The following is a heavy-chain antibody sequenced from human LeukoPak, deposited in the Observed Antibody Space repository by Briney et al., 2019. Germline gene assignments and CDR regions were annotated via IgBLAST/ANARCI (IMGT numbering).Heavy chain of an antibody. J-gene: IGHJ4*02. CDR2: IKPNNGDT. Sequence: GASVKVSCKASGYSFTHHNVHWVRQAPGQALEGMGWIKPNNGDTKFSQKFQDRVTLTSDTSIDTAYMEMSGLTSDDTAIYYCARVLSAVTSTFDYWGQGTLVTVSS. D-gene: IGHD4-17*01. CDR3: ARVLSAVTSTFDY. CDR1: GYSFTHHN. V-gene: IGHV1-2*02.